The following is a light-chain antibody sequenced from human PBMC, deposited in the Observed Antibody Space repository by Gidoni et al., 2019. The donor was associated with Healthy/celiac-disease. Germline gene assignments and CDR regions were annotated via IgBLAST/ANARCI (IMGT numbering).Light chain of an antibody. CDR3: QQGDT. CDR2: DAS. V-gene: IGKV3D-11*01. J-gene: IGKJ5*01. Sequence: EIVLTQSPATLSLTPGERATLSCRASQVVSSYLAWYQQKPGQAPRLLIYDASNRATGIPARFSGSGPGTDFTLTISSLEPEDFAVYYCQQGDTFXQXTRLEIK. CDR1: QVVSSY.